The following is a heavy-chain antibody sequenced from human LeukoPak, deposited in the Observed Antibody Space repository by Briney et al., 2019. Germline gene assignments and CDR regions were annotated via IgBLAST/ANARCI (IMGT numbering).Heavy chain of an antibody. V-gene: IGHV3-11*04. Sequence: GGSLRLSCAASGFTFSDYYMSWIRQAPGKGLEWVSYISSGSTIYYADSAKGRFTISRDNAKNSLYLQMNSLRAEDTAVYYCARIPHCSSTSCYFGYFDYWGQGTLVTVSS. D-gene: IGHD2-2*01. CDR2: ISSGSTI. CDR1: GFTFSDYY. J-gene: IGHJ4*02. CDR3: ARIPHCSSTSCYFGYFDY.